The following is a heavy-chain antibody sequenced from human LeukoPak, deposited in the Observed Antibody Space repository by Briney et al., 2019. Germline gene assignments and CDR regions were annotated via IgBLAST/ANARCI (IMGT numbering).Heavy chain of an antibody. CDR2: IIPIFGTA. CDR3: AREVDIVATIKGAYDY. D-gene: IGHD5-12*01. V-gene: IGHV1-69*06. CDR1: GYTFTSYA. Sequence: GASVKVSCKASGYTFTSYAISWVRQAPGQGLEWMGGIIPIFGTANYAQKFQGRVTITADKSTSTAYMELSSLRSEDTAVYYCAREVDIVATIKGAYDYWGQGTLVTVSS. J-gene: IGHJ4*02.